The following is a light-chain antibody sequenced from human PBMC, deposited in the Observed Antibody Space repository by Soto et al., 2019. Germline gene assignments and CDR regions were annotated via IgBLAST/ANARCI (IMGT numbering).Light chain of an antibody. CDR1: HDIRTD. Sequence: AIQMTQSPFSLSVSVGDRVTITCRASHDIRTDLGCYQQKPGKAPKLLIYGTSNLQSGVPSRYSGSGSGTDFTLTISSLQPEDFAIYYCLQDYIYPYSFGQGTKLEIK. J-gene: IGKJ2*03. CDR2: GTS. CDR3: LQDYIYPYS. V-gene: IGKV1-6*01.